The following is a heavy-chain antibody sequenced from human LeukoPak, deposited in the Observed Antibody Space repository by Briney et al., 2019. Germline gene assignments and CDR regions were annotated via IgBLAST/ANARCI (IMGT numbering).Heavy chain of an antibody. CDR1: GGSFSGYY. CDR3: ARVIVPGHPYYFGY. J-gene: IGHJ4*02. Sequence: SETLSLTCAVYGGSFSGYYWSWIRQPPGKGLEWIGEINYSGSTNYNPSLKSRVTISVDTSKNQFSLKLSSVTAADTAVYYCARVIVPGHPYYFGYWGQGTLVTVSS. D-gene: IGHD6-19*01. CDR2: INYSGST. V-gene: IGHV4-34*01.